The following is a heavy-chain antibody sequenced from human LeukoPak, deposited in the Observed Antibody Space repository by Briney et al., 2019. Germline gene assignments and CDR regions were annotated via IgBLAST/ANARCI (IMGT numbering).Heavy chain of an antibody. CDR3: ARTRGRGYSGYVARDWNYFDY. V-gene: IGHV1-69*04. CDR1: GGTFSSYA. Sequence: GASVKVSCKASGGTFSSYAISWVRQAPGQGLGWMGRIIPILGIANYAQKFQGRVTITADKSTSTAYMELSSLRSEDTAVYYCARTRGRGYSGYVARDWNYFDYWGQGTLVTVSS. D-gene: IGHD5-12*01. J-gene: IGHJ4*02. CDR2: IIPILGIA.